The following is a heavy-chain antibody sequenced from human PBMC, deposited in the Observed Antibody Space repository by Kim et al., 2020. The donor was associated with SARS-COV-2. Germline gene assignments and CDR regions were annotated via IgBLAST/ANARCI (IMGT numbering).Heavy chain of an antibody. Sequence: ASVKVSCKASGYTFTSYAMNWVRQAPGQGLEWMGWINTNTGNPTYAQGFTGRFVFSLDTSVSTAYLQISSLKAEDTAVYYCARTGSGSYYNAFDIWGQGTMVTVSS. CDR3: ARTGSGSYYNAFDI. D-gene: IGHD3-10*01. J-gene: IGHJ3*02. CDR1: GYTFTSYA. CDR2: INTNTGNP. V-gene: IGHV7-4-1*02.